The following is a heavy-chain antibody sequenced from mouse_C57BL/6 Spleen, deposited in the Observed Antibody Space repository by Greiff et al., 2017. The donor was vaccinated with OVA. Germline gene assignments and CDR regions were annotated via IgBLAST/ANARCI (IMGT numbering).Heavy chain of an antibody. J-gene: IGHJ3*01. CDR1: GFTFSDYG. D-gene: IGHD2-4*01. CDR3: ARGDDYGWFAY. CDR2: ISSGSSTI. V-gene: IGHV5-17*01. Sequence: EVMLVESGGGLVKPGGSLKLSCAASGFTFSDYGMHWVRQAPEKGLEWVAYISSGSSTIYYADTVKGRFTISRDTAKNTLFLQMTSLRSEDTAMYYCARGDDYGWFAYWGQGTLVTVSA.